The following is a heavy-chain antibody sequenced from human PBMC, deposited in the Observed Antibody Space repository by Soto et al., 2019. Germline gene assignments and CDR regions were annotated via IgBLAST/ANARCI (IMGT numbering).Heavy chain of an antibody. J-gene: IGHJ5*02. D-gene: IGHD2-21*01. Sequence: LSLTCTVSAGSITTSYWSWVRQRLAKALEWIGYSSYRGSTNYNPSLKRRLTISIDTTKSQISLKLTSMTTADTAVYYCAISQIVGGEVKTWFDPWGQGTLVTVSS. V-gene: IGHV4-59*01. CDR3: AISQIVGGEVKTWFDP. CDR1: AGSITTSY. CDR2: SSYRGST.